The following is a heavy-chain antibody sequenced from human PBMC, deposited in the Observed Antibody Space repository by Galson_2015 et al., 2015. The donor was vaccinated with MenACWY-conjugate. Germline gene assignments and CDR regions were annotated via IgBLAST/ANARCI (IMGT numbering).Heavy chain of an antibody. Sequence: ETLSLTCTVSGGSISGSGYYWGWIRQPPGKGLEWIGSIYYSGSTSYNPSLKSRVTISVDTSKNQFSLKLSSVTAADTAVYYCASGKDGYNSRFDYWGQGALVTVSS. CDR1: GGSISGSGYY. J-gene: IGHJ4*02. CDR3: ASGKDGYNSRFDY. D-gene: IGHD5-24*01. CDR2: IYYSGST. V-gene: IGHV4-39*07.